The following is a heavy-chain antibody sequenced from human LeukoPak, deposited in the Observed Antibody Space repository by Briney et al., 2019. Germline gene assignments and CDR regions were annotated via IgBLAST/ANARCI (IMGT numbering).Heavy chain of an antibody. D-gene: IGHD4-17*01. CDR2: IWYDGSNK. J-gene: IGHJ5*01. V-gene: IGHV3-33*01. CDR1: GFTFSSYG. CDR3: ARDLTTVTTNWFDS. Sequence: GGSLRLSCAASGFTFSSYGMHWVRQAPGKGLEWVAVIWYDGSNKYYADSVKGRFTISRDNSKNTLYLQMNSLRAEDTAVYYCARDLTTVTTNWFDSWGQGTLVTVSS.